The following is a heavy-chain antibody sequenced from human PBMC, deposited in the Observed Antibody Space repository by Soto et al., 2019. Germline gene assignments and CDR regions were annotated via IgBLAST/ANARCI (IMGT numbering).Heavy chain of an antibody. CDR2: INAGNGNT. Sequence: QVQLVQSGAEVKKPGASVKVSCKASGYTFTTYAMHWVRQAPGQRLEWMGWINAGNGNTKYSQKFQGRVTITRDTSASPAYMEWSSLKSEDMAVYYCARERNPDKAVSGLFDYWGQGALVTVSS. V-gene: IGHV1-3*01. D-gene: IGHD6-19*01. CDR1: GYTFTTYA. CDR3: ARERNPDKAVSGLFDY. J-gene: IGHJ4*02.